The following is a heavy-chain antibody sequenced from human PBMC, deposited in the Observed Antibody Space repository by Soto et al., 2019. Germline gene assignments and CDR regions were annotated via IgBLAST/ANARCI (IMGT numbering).Heavy chain of an antibody. D-gene: IGHD2-2*01. Sequence: ASVKVSCKASGYTFTIYCISWVRQAPGQGLEWMGWISAYNGNTNYAQKLQGRVTMTTDTSTSTAYMELRSLRSDDTAVYYCARLSVVVPAAIDYDAFDIWGQGTMVTVAS. CDR2: ISAYNGNT. J-gene: IGHJ3*02. V-gene: IGHV1-18*01. CDR1: GYTFTIYC. CDR3: ARLSVVVPAAIDYDAFDI.